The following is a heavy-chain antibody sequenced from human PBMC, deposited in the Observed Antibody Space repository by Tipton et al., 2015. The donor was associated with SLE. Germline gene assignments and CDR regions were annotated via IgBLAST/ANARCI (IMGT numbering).Heavy chain of an antibody. CDR1: GYSISSGYY. Sequence: GSLRLSCAVSGYSISSGYYWGWIRQPPGKGLEWIGSIYHSGSTYYNPSLKSRVTISVDTSENQFSLKLSSVTAADTAVYYCAREGGYSGYGADYWGQGTLVTVSS. D-gene: IGHD5-12*01. CDR3: AREGGYSGYGADY. CDR2: IYHSGST. V-gene: IGHV4-38-2*02. J-gene: IGHJ4*02.